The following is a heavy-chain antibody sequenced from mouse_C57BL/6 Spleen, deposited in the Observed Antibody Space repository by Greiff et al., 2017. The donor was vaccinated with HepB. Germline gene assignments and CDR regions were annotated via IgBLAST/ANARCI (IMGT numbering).Heavy chain of an antibody. CDR3: ANYGSSYWYFDV. D-gene: IGHD1-1*01. CDR2: IDPEDGDT. Sequence: EVQRVESGAELVRPGASVKLSCTASGFNIKDYYMHWVKQRPEQGLEWIGRIDPEDGDTEYAPKFQGKATMTADTSSNTAYLQLSSLTSEDTAVYYCANYGSSYWYFDVWGTGTTVTVSS. J-gene: IGHJ1*03. CDR1: GFNIKDYY. V-gene: IGHV14-1*01.